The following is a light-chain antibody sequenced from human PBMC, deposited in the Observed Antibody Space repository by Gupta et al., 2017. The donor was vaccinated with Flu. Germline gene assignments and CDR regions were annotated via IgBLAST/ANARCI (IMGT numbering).Light chain of an antibody. CDR2: DAS. CDR1: QSLRTGY. CDR3: QHYGTSPAFT. Sequence: EIVLTQSPGTLSLSPGQRATLSCRASQSLRTGYLAWYQQKLGQAPRLLIYDASTRATGIPDRFSGSGSGTDFILTISRVEPEDFAVYYYQHYGTSPAFTFGPGTKVEIK. J-gene: IGKJ3*01. V-gene: IGKV3-20*01.